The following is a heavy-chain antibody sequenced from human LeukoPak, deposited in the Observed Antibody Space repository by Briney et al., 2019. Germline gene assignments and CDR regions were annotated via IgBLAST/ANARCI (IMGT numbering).Heavy chain of an antibody. CDR3: ARSGMVGTIRWFDP. Sequence: PSETLSLTCTVSGCSISSDYYWGWIRRPPGKGLEWIGSIYHSGITYYNPSLKSRVAISVDTSKNQFSLKLSSVTAADTAMYYCARSGMVGTIRWFDPWGQGTLVTVSS. V-gene: IGHV4-38-2*02. CDR1: GCSISSDYY. CDR2: IYHSGIT. D-gene: IGHD1-26*01. J-gene: IGHJ5*02.